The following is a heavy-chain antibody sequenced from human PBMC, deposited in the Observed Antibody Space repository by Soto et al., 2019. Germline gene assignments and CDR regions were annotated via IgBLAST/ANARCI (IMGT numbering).Heavy chain of an antibody. CDR3: ARGPSGDKVDY. CDR2: IYNSGST. J-gene: IGHJ4*02. CDR1: GGSINNNGYF. Sequence: QVQLQESGPGVVEPSQTLSLTCTVSGGSINNNGYFWSWIRQPPGSGLEWIGHIYNSGSTYSNPSLKSRLTIPVDTPKNQFSLKLSSVTAADTAVYYCARGPSGDKVDYWGQGTLVTVSS. D-gene: IGHD1-26*01. V-gene: IGHV4-30-4*01.